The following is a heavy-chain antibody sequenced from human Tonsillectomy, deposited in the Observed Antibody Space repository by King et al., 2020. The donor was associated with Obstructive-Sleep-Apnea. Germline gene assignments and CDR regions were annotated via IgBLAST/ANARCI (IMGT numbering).Heavy chain of an antibody. V-gene: IGHV7-4-1*02. CDR1: GYTFSSYT. Sequence: GQLVQSGSELKKPGASVKVSCKASGYTFSSYTMNWVRQAPGQGLEWMGWLHTNTGNPTYAQGFTGRFVFSLDTSVSTAYLQISSLKAADTAVYYCAREWAGESYYYYGLDVWGQGTTVTVSS. J-gene: IGHJ6*02. D-gene: IGHD7-27*01. CDR3: AREWAGESYYYYGLDV. CDR2: LHTNTGNP.